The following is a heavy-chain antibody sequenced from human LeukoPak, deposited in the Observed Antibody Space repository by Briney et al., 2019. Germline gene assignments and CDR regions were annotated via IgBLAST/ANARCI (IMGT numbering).Heavy chain of an antibody. CDR1: GGSISSGGYY. CDR3: ARVSYDFWSGYPNLYFDY. Sequence: SETLSLTCTVSGGSISSGGYYWSWIRQPPGKGLEWIGYIYYSGSTNYNPSLKSRVTISVDTSKNQFSLKLSSVTAADTAVYYCARVSYDFWSGYPNLYFDYWGQGTLVTVSS. CDR2: IYYSGST. J-gene: IGHJ4*02. V-gene: IGHV4-61*08. D-gene: IGHD3-3*01.